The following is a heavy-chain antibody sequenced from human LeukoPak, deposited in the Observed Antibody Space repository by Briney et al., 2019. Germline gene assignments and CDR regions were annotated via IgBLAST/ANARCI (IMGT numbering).Heavy chain of an antibody. J-gene: IGHJ6*02. CDR3: AKNGGPHGMDV. V-gene: IGHV3-7*02. CDR1: GLTFSNIW. Sequence: PGRSLRLSCAASGLTFSNIWMSWVRQAPGKGLEWVANIKHDGSETNYVDSVKGRFTISRDNAKNSLHLQMNSLRAEDTAVYYCAKNGGPHGMDVWGQGTTVTVSS. CDR2: IKHDGSET. D-gene: IGHD3-10*01.